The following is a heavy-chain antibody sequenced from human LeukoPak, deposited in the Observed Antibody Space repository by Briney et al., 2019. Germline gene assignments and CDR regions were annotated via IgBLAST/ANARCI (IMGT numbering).Heavy chain of an antibody. CDR1: GFSLSTSGVG. CDR2: NYWNDDK. Sequence: SGPTLVKPTQTLTLTCTFSGFSLSTSGVGVGWIRQPPGKALEWLALNYWNDDKRYSPSLKSRLTITKDTSKNQVVLTMTTMDPVDTATYYCVHTVDHYYDSMGFDYWGQGTLVTVSS. CDR3: VHTVDHYYDSMGFDY. V-gene: IGHV2-5*01. D-gene: IGHD3-22*01. J-gene: IGHJ4*02.